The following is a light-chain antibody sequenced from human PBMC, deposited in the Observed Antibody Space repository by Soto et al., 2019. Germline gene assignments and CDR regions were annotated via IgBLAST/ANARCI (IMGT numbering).Light chain of an antibody. CDR2: DTS. J-gene: IGKJ1*01. CDR1: QSVSSSY. Sequence: EIVLTQSPGTLSLSPGERATLSCRASQSVSSSYLTCYQQKPGQAPRLLIYDTSNRATGIPDRFSGSGSGTDFTLAISRLEPEDFAVYYCQQCGSSPSFGQGTKVELK. V-gene: IGKV3-20*01. CDR3: QQCGSSPS.